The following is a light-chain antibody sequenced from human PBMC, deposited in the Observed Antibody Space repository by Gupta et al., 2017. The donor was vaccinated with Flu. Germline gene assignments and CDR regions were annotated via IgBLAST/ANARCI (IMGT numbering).Light chain of an antibody. CDR1: QSVSSN. Sequence: GESATLSGRASQSVSSNVAWYQQKPCHPPMLLIYGAATRATGIAARFSGSGSGTEFTLTISSLQSEDFAVYYCQQNNSCPSTFGEGTKVEIK. CDR3: QQNNSCPST. CDR2: GAA. V-gene: IGKV3-15*01. J-gene: IGKJ1*01.